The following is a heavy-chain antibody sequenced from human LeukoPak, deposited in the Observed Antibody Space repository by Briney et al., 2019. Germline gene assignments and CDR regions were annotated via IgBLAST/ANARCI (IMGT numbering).Heavy chain of an antibody. CDR3: ARARPSSGWYTYYFDY. D-gene: IGHD6-19*01. Sequence: PGRSLRLSCAASGFTFSSYGMHWVRQAPGKGLEWVAVISYDGSNKYYADSVKGRFTISRDNSKNTLYLQMNSLRAEDTAVYYCARARPSSGWYTYYFDYWGQGTLVTVSS. CDR1: GFTFSSYG. J-gene: IGHJ4*02. V-gene: IGHV3-30*03. CDR2: ISYDGSNK.